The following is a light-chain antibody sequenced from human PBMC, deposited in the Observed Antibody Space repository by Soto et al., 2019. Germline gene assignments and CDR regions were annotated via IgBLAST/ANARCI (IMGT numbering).Light chain of an antibody. CDR2: DDN. CDR3: GPWDSSLSAYV. CDR1: SSNIGGNS. J-gene: IGLJ1*01. V-gene: IGLV1-51*01. Sequence: QSVLAQPPSVSAAPGQKVTISYSGSSSNIGGNSVSWYQQLPGTAPKLLIYDDNKRPSGIPDRFSGSKSGTSATLGVTGFQTGDEADYYCGPWDSSLSAYVFGTGTKV.